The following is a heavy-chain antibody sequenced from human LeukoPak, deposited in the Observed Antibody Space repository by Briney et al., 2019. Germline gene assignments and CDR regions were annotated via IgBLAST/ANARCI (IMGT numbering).Heavy chain of an antibody. CDR3: AKAAYGSESYYDPFDY. CDR1: GFTFSNYG. V-gene: IGHV3-30*02. CDR2: IRYDGSNK. J-gene: IGHJ4*02. Sequence: GGSLRLSCAASGFTFSNYGMHWVRQAPGKGLEWVAFIRYDGSNKYYADSVKGRFTISRDNSKSTLYLQMNSLRAEDTAVYYCAKAAYGSESYYDPFDYWGQGTLVTVSS. D-gene: IGHD3-10*01.